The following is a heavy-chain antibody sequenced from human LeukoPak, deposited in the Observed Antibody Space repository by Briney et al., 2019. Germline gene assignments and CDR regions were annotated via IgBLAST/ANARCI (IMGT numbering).Heavy chain of an antibody. J-gene: IGHJ4*02. CDR2: IYPGDSDT. CDR1: GYSFTSYW. D-gene: IGHD1-1*01. V-gene: IGHV5-51*01. Sequence: GESLKISCKGSGYSFTSYWIGWVRQMPGNGLECMGIIYPGDSDTRYSPSFQGQVTISADKSISTAYLQWSSLKASDTAIYYCARHETGPYFDYWGQGTLVTVSS. CDR3: ARHETGPYFDY.